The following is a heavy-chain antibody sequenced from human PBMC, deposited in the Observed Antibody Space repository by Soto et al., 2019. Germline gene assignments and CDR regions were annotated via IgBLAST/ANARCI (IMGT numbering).Heavy chain of an antibody. CDR2: IYYSGST. D-gene: IGHD6-19*01. J-gene: IGHJ4*02. CDR1: GGSISSGDYY. Sequence: SETLSLTCTVSGGSISSGDYYWSWIRQPPGKGLEWIGYIYYSGSTYYNPSLKSRVTISVDTSKNQFSLKLSSVTAADTAVYYCARLPGYASGWFDYWGRGTLVTVSS. V-gene: IGHV4-30-4*01. CDR3: ARLPGYASGWFDY.